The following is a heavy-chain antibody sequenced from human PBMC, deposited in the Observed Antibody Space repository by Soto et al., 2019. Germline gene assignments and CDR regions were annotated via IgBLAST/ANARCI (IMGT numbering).Heavy chain of an antibody. Sequence: ASVKVSCKASGCTFTGYYIHWVRQAPGQGLKWMGWINPNSGGTNYAQKFQGRVTMTRDSSISTAYMELSRLRSDDTAVYYCARSDIAAAGTRGDAFDVWGQGTMVTVSS. V-gene: IGHV1-2*02. CDR1: GCTFTGYY. D-gene: IGHD6-13*01. CDR3: ARSDIAAAGTRGDAFDV. J-gene: IGHJ3*01. CDR2: INPNSGGT.